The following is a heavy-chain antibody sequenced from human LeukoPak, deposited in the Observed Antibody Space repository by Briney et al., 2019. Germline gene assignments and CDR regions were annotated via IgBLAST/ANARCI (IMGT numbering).Heavy chain of an antibody. V-gene: IGHV3-23*01. J-gene: IGHJ4*02. Sequence: GGPLRLSCVASGLTLNTYMMSWVRQAPGKGLQWTSTITSGGDTYYADSVRGRFTISRDNSKNTLYLLMNSLRAEDTAVYHCVKRPYYDRRGYVFEHWGRGTRVPVSS. CDR1: GLTLNTYM. CDR2: ITSGGDT. CDR3: VKRPYYDRRGYVFEH. D-gene: IGHD3-3*01.